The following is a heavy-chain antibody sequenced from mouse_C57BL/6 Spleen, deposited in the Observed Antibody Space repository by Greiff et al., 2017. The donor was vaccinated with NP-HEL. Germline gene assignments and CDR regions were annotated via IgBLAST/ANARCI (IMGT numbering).Heavy chain of an antibody. Sequence: EVQLKESVAELVRPGASVKLSCTASGFNIKNTYMHWVKQRPEQGLEWIGRIDPANGNTKYAPKFQGKATITADKSSNTAYLQLSSLTSEDTAIYYCAITTVVATNFDVWGTGTTVTVSS. CDR1: GFNIKNTY. D-gene: IGHD1-1*01. CDR2: IDPANGNT. J-gene: IGHJ1*03. V-gene: IGHV14-3*01. CDR3: AITTVVATNFDV.